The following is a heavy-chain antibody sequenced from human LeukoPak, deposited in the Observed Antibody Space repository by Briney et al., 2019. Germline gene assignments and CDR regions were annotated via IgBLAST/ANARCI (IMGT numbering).Heavy chain of an antibody. J-gene: IGHJ4*02. CDR3: ARGPHWDPHFDY. CDR2: INPNSGAT. Sequence: GASVKVSCKASGYTFTAYYIHWLRQAPGHGLEWMGWINPNSGATNYAQKFQGRVTMTRDTSISTAYMELSGLRSDDTAVYYCARGPHWDPHFDYWGQGTLVTVSS. V-gene: IGHV1-2*02. CDR1: GYTFTAYY. D-gene: IGHD7-27*01.